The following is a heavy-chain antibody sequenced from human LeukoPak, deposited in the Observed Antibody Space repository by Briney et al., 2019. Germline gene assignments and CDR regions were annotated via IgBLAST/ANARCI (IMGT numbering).Heavy chain of an antibody. Sequence: GSLRLSCAASGFTFSSYAMSWVRQAPGKGLEWVSAISGSGGSTYYADSVKGRFTISRDNSKNTLYLQMSSLRSEDTAVYYCARAPGYCSGGSCYFDYWGQGTLVTVSS. CDR3: ARAPGYCSGGSCYFDY. CDR2: ISGSGGST. V-gene: IGHV3-23*01. CDR1: GFTFSSYA. D-gene: IGHD2-15*01. J-gene: IGHJ4*02.